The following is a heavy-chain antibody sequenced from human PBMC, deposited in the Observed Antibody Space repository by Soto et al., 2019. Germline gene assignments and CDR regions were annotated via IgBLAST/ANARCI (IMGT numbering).Heavy chain of an antibody. V-gene: IGHV4-31*03. D-gene: IGHD6-13*01. CDR1: GGSISSGVYY. CDR3: ARARYSSSWYGTVDY. J-gene: IGHJ4*02. CDR2: IYYSGST. Sequence: SETLSLTCTVSGGSISSGVYYWSWIRQHPGKGLEWIGYIYYSGSTYYNPSLKSRVTISVDTSKNQFSLKLSSVTAADTAVYYCARARYSSSWYGTVDYWGQGTLVTVSS.